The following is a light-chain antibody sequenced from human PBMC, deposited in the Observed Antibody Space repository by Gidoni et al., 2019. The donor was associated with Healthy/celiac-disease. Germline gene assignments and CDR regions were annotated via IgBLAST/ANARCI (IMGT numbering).Light chain of an antibody. CDR1: QSVSSSY. J-gene: IGKJ1*01. CDR2: GAS. V-gene: IGKV3-20*01. Sequence: IVLTQSLGTLSSSPGERATLSCRASQSVSSSYLTWYQQKPGQAPRLLIYGASSRATGIPERFSGSGSGTDFTLTISRLEPEDFAVYYCQQYGSTSWTFGEGTKVEIK. CDR3: QQYGSTSWT.